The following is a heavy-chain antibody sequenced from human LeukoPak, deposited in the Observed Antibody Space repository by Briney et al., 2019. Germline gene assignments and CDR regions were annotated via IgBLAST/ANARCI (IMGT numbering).Heavy chain of an antibody. CDR1: GYSFTTYW. D-gene: IGHD5-12*01. V-gene: IGHV5-51*01. J-gene: IGHJ4*02. CDR3: ALRRGYDYDD. Sequence: GESLQISCKGSGYSFTTYWIGWVRQMPGKGLEWMGFIYLGDSDTRYSPSFQGQVTISADKSISTAYLQWSSLKASDTAMYYCALRRGYDYDDWGQGTLVTVSS. CDR2: IYLGDSDT.